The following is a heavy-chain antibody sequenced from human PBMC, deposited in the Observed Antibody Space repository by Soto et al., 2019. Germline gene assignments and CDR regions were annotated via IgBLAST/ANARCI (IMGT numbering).Heavy chain of an antibody. Sequence: GGSLRLSCTASGFTFGDYAMSWFRQAPGKGLEWVGFIRSKAYGGTTEYAASVKGRFTISRDDSKSIAYLQMNSLKTEDTAVYYCTRDREYSGSYSHYYGMDVWGQGTTVTVSS. D-gene: IGHD1-26*01. CDR2: IRSKAYGGTT. V-gene: IGHV3-49*03. J-gene: IGHJ6*02. CDR3: TRDREYSGSYSHYYGMDV. CDR1: GFTFGDYA.